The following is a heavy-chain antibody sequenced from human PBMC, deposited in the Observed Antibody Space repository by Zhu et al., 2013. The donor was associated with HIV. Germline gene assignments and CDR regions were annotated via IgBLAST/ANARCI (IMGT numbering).Heavy chain of an antibody. CDR1: GYTFISSG. V-gene: IGHV1-18*04. J-gene: IGHJ6*02. D-gene: IGHD3-22*01. Sequence: QVQLVQSGTEMKKPGASVKVSCKTSGYTFISSGISWVRQAPGHGLEWMGWVSGYTGYTNIAQKFQGRVTMTTDSSTSTAYMELRSLTSDDTAVYYCARERDSSGYFPSYFYPMDVWGQGTTITVSS. CDR2: VSGYTGYT. CDR3: ARERDSSGYFPSYFYPMDV.